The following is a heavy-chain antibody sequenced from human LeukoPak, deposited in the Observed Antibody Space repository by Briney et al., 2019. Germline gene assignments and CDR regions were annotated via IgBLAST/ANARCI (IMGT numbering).Heavy chain of an antibody. J-gene: IGHJ5*02. Sequence: PGGSLRLSCAASGFTFSSYAMSWVRQAPGKGLEWVSAISGSGGSTYYADSVKGRFTISRDNSKNTLYLQMNSLRAEDTAVYYCLPVIVVVPAARDWFDPWGQGTLVTVSS. CDR3: LPVIVVVPAARDWFDP. CDR2: ISGSGGST. CDR1: GFTFSSYA. V-gene: IGHV3-23*01. D-gene: IGHD2-2*01.